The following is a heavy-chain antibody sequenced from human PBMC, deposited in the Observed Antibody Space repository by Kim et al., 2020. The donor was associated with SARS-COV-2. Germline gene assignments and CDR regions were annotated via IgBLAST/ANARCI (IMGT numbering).Heavy chain of an antibody. CDR3: ARAGLVTTDYYYYGMDV. J-gene: IGHJ6*01. CDR1: GFTFSSYG. V-gene: IGHV3-33*05. Sequence: GGSLRLSCAASGFTFSSYGMHWVRQAPGKGLEWVAVISYDGSNKYYADSVKGRFTISRDNSKHTLYLQMNSLRSEDTAVYYCARAGLVTTDYYYYGMDV. D-gene: IGHD4-17*01. CDR2: ISYDGSNK.